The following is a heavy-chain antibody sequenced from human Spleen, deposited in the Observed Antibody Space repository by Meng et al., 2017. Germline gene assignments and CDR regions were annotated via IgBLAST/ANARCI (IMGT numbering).Heavy chain of an antibody. V-gene: IGHV1-3*01. J-gene: IGHJ4*02. CDR2: INADNGNT. Sequence: QVQLVQSGAEVKKPGASVKVSCKASGYTFTPYTIHWVRQAPGQRLERMGWINADNGNTKYSQKFQGRVTITRDTSASTAYMELSGLRSDDTAMYYCARDEDISAAGKLFGDYWGQGTLVTVSS. CDR1: GYTFTPYT. D-gene: IGHD6-13*01. CDR3: ARDEDISAAGKLFGDY.